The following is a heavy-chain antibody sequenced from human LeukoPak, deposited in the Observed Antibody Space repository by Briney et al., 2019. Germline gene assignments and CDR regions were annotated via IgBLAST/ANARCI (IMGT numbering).Heavy chain of an antibody. CDR1: GGSISSGGYY. J-gene: IGHJ4*02. CDR2: IYYSGST. V-gene: IGHV4-30-4*08. Sequence: SQTLSLTCTVSGGSISSGGYYWSWIRQPPGKGLEWIGYIYYSGSTYYNPSLKSRVTISVDTSKNQFSLKLSSVTAADTAVYYCARAMVVVVPAAFDYWGQGTLVTVSS. D-gene: IGHD2-2*01. CDR3: ARAMVVVVPAAFDY.